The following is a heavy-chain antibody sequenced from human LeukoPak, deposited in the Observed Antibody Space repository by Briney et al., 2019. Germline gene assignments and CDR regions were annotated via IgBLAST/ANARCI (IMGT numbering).Heavy chain of an antibody. V-gene: IGHV4-4*07. CDR1: GGSISSYY. D-gene: IGHD3-10*01. J-gene: IGHJ4*02. CDR3: AVTYYYGSGSVDY. Sequence: SETLSLTCTVSGGSISSYYWSWIRRPAGKGLEWIGRIYTSGSTNYNPSLKSRVTMSVDTSKNQFSLKLSSVTAADTAVYYCAVTYYYGSGSVDYWGQGTLVTVSS. CDR2: IYTSGST.